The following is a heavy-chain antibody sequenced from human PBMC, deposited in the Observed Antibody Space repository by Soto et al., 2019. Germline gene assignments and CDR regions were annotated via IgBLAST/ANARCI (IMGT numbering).Heavy chain of an antibody. CDR1: GYTFTGYA. CDR3: ARAVAVPADFDY. D-gene: IGHD6-19*01. J-gene: IGHJ4*02. Sequence: QVQLVQPGAEEKKPGASVKVSCKASGYTFTGYAMHWVRKAPGQRLEWMGWINAGNGNTKYSQKFQGRVTITRDTSASTAYMELRSLRSEDTAVYYCARAVAVPADFDYWGQGTLVTVSS. V-gene: IGHV1-3*05. CDR2: INAGNGNT.